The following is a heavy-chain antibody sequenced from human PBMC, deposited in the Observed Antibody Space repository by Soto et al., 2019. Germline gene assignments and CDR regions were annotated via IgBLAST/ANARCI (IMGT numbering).Heavy chain of an antibody. Sequence: QVQLVQSGAEVKKPGYSVKVSCKASGGTFSSYAISWVRQAPGQGLEWMGGIIPIFGTANYAQKFQGRVTITADESTSTAYMELSSLRSEDTAVYYCARSEIYGGRDYYYGMDVWGQGTTVTVSS. CDR3: ARSEIYGGRDYYYGMDV. CDR1: GGTFSSYA. D-gene: IGHD4-17*01. J-gene: IGHJ6*02. CDR2: IIPIFGTA. V-gene: IGHV1-69*01.